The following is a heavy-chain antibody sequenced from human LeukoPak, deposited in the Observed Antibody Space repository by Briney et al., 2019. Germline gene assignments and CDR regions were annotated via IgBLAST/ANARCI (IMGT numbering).Heavy chain of an antibody. V-gene: IGHV4-31*03. CDR2: IYYSGST. CDR1: GGSISSGGYY. CDR3: ARDGPAASFDY. D-gene: IGHD2-2*01. Sequence: SETLSLPCTVSGGSISSGGYYWSWIRQHPGKGLEWIGYIYYSGSTYYNPSLKSRVTISVDTSKNQFSLKLSSVTAADTAVYYCARDGPAASFDYWGQGTLVTVSS. J-gene: IGHJ4*02.